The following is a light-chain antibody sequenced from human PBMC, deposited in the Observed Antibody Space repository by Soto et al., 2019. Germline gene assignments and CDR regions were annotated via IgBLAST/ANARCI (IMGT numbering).Light chain of an antibody. CDR3: QQRSNWPWT. Sequence: EIVLTQSPATLSLSLGETAILSCRASQSVSSYLAWYQQKPGQAPRLLIYDASNRATGIPARFSGSGSGTDFTLTISSLEPEDFAVYYCQQRSNWPWTFGQGTKVDIK. CDR2: DAS. J-gene: IGKJ1*01. V-gene: IGKV3-11*01. CDR1: QSVSSY.